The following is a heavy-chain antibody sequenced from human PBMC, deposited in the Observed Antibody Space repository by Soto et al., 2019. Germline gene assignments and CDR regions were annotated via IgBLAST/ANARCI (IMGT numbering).Heavy chain of an antibody. Sequence: EVPLVESGGGLVKPAESLSLSCAASDLSFSNAYINWVRQAPGKGLEWVGRIKSKTDGGTIDYAAPVKGRFIISRDDSSNTVYLQMNSLKTEDTAVYYCTTRGALGYWGQGTLVTVSS. D-gene: IGHD2-15*01. V-gene: IGHV3-15*07. CDR2: IKSKTDGGTI. J-gene: IGHJ4*02. CDR3: TTRGALGY. CDR1: DLSFSNAY.